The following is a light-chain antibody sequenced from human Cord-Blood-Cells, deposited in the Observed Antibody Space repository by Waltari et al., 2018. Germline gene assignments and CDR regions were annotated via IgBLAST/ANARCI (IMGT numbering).Light chain of an antibody. CDR2: GAS. CDR3: QQYGSSPSWT. CDR1: QSVSSSY. Sequence: EIVLTQSPGTLSLSPGERATLSCRASQSVSSSYLAWYQQKPGQAPRLLIYGASSRATGIPDRFSGSGSGTAFTLTISRLGPEDFAVYYCQQYGSSPSWTFGQGTKVEIK. V-gene: IGKV3-20*01. J-gene: IGKJ1*01.